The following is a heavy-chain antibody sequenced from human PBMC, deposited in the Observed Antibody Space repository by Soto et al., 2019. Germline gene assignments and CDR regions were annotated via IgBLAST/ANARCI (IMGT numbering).Heavy chain of an antibody. V-gene: IGHV3-48*02. CDR1: GFTFSSYS. D-gene: IGHD3-22*01. J-gene: IGHJ4*02. CDR2: ISSSSSTI. Sequence: EVQLVESGGGLVQPGGSLRLSCAASGFTFSSYSMNRVRQAPGKGLEWVSYISSSSSTIYYADSVKGRFTISRDNAKNSLYLQMNSLRDEDTAVYYCARGGRIQLWYSRDSSGYFYFDYWGQGTLVTVSS. CDR3: ARGGRIQLWYSRDSSGYFYFDY.